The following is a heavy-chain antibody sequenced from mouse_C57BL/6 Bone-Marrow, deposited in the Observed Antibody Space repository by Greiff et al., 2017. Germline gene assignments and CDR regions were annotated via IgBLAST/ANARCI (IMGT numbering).Heavy chain of an antibody. V-gene: IGHV1-74*01. CDR3: AIPLHYYEMDY. D-gene: IGHD2-1*01. Sequence: QVQLQQPGAELVKPGASVKVSCKASGYTFTSYWMHWVKQRPGQGLEWIGRIHPSVSDTNYNQKFKGKATLTVDKSSSTAYMQLSSLTSEDSAVYYCAIPLHYYEMDYWGQGTSVTVSS. CDR2: IHPSVSDT. CDR1: GYTFTSYW. J-gene: IGHJ4*01.